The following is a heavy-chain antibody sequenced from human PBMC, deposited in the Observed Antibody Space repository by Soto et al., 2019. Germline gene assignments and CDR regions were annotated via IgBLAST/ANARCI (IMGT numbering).Heavy chain of an antibody. CDR2: FDPEDGET. CDR1: GYTLTELS. Sequence: SVKVSCKVSGYTLTELSMHWVRQAPGKGLEWMGGFDPEDGETIYAQKFQGRVTMTEDTSTDTAYMELSSLRSEDTAVYYCATTKREKQWLVKYYYGMDVWGQGTTVTVSS. V-gene: IGHV1-24*01. CDR3: ATTKREKQWLVKYYYGMDV. D-gene: IGHD6-19*01. J-gene: IGHJ6*02.